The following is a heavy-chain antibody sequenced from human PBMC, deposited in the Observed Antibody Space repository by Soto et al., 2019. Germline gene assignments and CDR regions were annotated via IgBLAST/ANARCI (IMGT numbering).Heavy chain of an antibody. Sequence: QVQLVQSGAEVKSPGSSVKVSCKASGGTFNSDVINWVRQAPGQGLEWMGRIITVLDRADYAQNFQGRVTITADKSTPTVHMEMSGLRSEDTAVFYCARSGSVTTQYYHGMDVWGQGTTVTVSS. CDR3: ARSGSVTTQYYHGMDV. D-gene: IGHD4-17*01. CDR1: GGTFNSDV. V-gene: IGHV1-69*04. J-gene: IGHJ6*02. CDR2: IITVLDRA.